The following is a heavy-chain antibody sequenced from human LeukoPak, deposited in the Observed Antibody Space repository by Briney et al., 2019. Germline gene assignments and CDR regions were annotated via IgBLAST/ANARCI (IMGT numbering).Heavy chain of an antibody. J-gene: IGHJ5*02. CDR2: ISYDGSNK. V-gene: IGHV3-30*14. Sequence: GGSLRLSCAASGFTFSSYAMHWVRQAPGKGLEWVAVISYDGSNKYYADSVKGRFTISRDNSKNTLYLQMNSLRAEDTAVYYCARVVELLWFGEPTGWFDPWGQGTLVTVSS. D-gene: IGHD3-10*01. CDR3: ARVVELLWFGEPTGWFDP. CDR1: GFTFSSYA.